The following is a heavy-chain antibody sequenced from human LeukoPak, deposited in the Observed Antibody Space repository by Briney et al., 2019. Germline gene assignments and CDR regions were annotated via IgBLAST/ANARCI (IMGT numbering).Heavy chain of an antibody. J-gene: IGHJ4*02. CDR2: IYSGGST. V-gene: IGHV3-53*01. CDR3: AKDYYSSVSPYYFDS. D-gene: IGHD6-25*01. Sequence: GGSLRLSCAASGFTVSSNYMNWVRQAPGKGLEWVSVIYSGGSTYYADSVKGRFTISRDNYKNTLYLQMNGLRAEDTAVYYCAKDYYSSVSPYYFDSWGQGTPVTVSS. CDR1: GFTVSSNY.